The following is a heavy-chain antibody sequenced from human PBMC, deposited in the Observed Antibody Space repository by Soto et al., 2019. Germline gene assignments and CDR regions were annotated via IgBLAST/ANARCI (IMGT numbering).Heavy chain of an antibody. CDR3: ARAYVDRYTRYYFDY. V-gene: IGHV4-59*01. CDR2: IYYSGST. D-gene: IGHD3-16*02. J-gene: IGHJ4*02. Sequence: LSLTCTVSGGSISSYYWSWIRQPPGKGLEWIGYIYYSGSTNYNPSLKSRVTISVDTSKNQFSLKLSSVTAADTAVYYCARAYVDRYTRYYFDYWGQGTLVTVSS. CDR1: GGSISSYY.